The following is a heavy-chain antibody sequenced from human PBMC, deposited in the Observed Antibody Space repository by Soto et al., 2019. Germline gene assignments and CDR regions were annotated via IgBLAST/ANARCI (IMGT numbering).Heavy chain of an antibody. Sequence: QVQLQESGPGLVKPSQTLSLTCTDSGGSIRSGGYYWSWIRQHPGKGLEWIGYIYYSGSTHYNPSLKSRVTISVHTSKNQFSLKLSSVTAADTAVYYCARAPNTVTLFDPWCQGTLVTVSS. CDR1: GGSIRSGGYY. V-gene: IGHV4-31*03. CDR2: IYYSGST. J-gene: IGHJ5*02. D-gene: IGHD4-17*01. CDR3: ARAPNTVTLFDP.